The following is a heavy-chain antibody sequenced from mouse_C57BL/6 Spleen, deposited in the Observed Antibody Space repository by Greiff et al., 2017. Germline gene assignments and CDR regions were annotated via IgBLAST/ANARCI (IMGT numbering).Heavy chain of an antibody. CDR2: IRNKANNHAT. CDR3: TRRDGYYWYFDV. D-gene: IGHD2-3*01. CDR1: GFTFSDAW. Sequence: EVMLVESGGGLVQPGGSMKLSCAASGFTFSDAWMDWVRQSPEKGLEWVAEIRNKANNHATYYAESVKGRFTISRDDSKSSFYLQMNSLRAEDTGIYYCTRRDGYYWYFDVWGTGTTVTVSS. J-gene: IGHJ1*03. V-gene: IGHV6-6*01.